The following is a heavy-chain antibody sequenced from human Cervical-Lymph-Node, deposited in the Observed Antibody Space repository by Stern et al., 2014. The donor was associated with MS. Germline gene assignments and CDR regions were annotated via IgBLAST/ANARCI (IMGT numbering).Heavy chain of an antibody. CDR2: IIPMCGTI. D-gene: IGHD4-23*01. Sequence: VQLVESGAELKTPGSSVRISCKASGGTFTSYAINWVRQAPGQGPEWMGVIIPMCGTINYAQNFQGRVTISADESTGTAYMELTGLTSEDTAVFYCARDGRGNFFYFDLWGRGTLVTVSS. CDR1: GGTFTSYA. J-gene: IGHJ2*01. V-gene: IGHV1-69*01. CDR3: ARDGRGNFFYFDL.